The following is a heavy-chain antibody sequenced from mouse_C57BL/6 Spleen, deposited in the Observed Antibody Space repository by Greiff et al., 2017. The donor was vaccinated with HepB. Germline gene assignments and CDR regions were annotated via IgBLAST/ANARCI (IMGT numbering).Heavy chain of an antibody. CDR2: IYPGDGDT. CDR3: ARWGSTMITYFDY. D-gene: IGHD2-4*01. Sequence: QVQLQQSGPELVKPGASVKISCKASGYAFSSSWMNWVKQRPGKGLEWIGRIYPGDGDTNYNGKFKGKATLTADKSSSTAYMQLSSLTSEDSAVYFCARWGSTMITYFDYWGQGTTLTVSS. J-gene: IGHJ2*01. V-gene: IGHV1-82*01. CDR1: GYAFSSSW.